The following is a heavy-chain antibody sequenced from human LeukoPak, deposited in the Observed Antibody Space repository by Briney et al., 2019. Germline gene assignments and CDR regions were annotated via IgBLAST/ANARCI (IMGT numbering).Heavy chain of an antibody. CDR3: ARGGNYPFDY. J-gene: IGHJ4*02. CDR2: INSDGSST. CDR1: GFTFSNYW. Sequence: GGSLRLSCAASGFTFSNYWMRWVRQAPGEGLVWVSRINSDGSSTSYADSVKGRFAISRDNAKNTLYLQMNSLRAEDTAVYYCARGGNYPFDYWGQGTLVTVSS. V-gene: IGHV3-74*01. D-gene: IGHD1-7*01.